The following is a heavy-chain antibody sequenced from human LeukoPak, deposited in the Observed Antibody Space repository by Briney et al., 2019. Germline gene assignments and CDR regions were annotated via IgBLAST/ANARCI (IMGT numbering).Heavy chain of an antibody. CDR3: AREDYYGSGTEDY. V-gene: IGHV4-39*01. D-gene: IGHD3-10*01. CDR2: IYYSGST. J-gene: IGHJ4*02. Sequence: KASETLSLTCTVSGGSISSSSYYWGWIRQPPGKGLEWIGSIYYSGSTYYNPSLKSRVTISVDTSKNQFSLKLSSVTAADTAVYYCAREDYYGSGTEDYWGQGTLVTVSS. CDR1: GGSISSSSYY.